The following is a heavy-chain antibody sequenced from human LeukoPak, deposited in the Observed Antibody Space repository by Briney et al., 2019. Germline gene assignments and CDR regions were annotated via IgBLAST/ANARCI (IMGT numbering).Heavy chain of an antibody. Sequence: PGGSLRLSCEASGFNFNNYGMHWVRQATGKGLEWVAFIRYDGSNKYYTDSVKGRFTISRDNSKDTLYLQMNSLRAEDTAVYYCAKDPWYCSYTSCFEAAFDIWGQGTMVTVSS. D-gene: IGHD2-2*01. J-gene: IGHJ3*02. CDR3: AKDPWYCSYTSCFEAAFDI. V-gene: IGHV3-30*02. CDR1: GFNFNNYG. CDR2: IRYDGSNK.